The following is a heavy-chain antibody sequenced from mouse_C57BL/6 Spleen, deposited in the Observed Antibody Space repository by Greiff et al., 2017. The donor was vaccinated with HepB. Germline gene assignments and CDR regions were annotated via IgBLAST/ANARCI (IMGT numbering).Heavy chain of an antibody. Sequence: QVQLQQSGAELVKPGASVKMSCKASGYTFTSYWITWVKQRPGQGLEWIGDIYPGSGSTNYNEKFKSKATLTVDTSSSTAYMQLSSLTSEDSAVYYCARHGSSLNWYFDVWGTGTTVTVSS. CDR2: IYPGSGST. V-gene: IGHV1-55*01. CDR3: ARHGSSLNWYFDV. J-gene: IGHJ1*03. CDR1: GYTFTSYW. D-gene: IGHD1-1*01.